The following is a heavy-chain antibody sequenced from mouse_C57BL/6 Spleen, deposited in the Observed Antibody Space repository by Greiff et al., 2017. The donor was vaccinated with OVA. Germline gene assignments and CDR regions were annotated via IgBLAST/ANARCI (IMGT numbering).Heavy chain of an antibody. CDR1: GFTFSSYA. Sequence: EVKLVESGGGLVKPGGSLKLPCAASGFTFSSYAMSWVRQTPEKRLEWVATISDGGSYTYYPDNVKGRFTISRDNDKNNLYLQMSHLKSEDTAMYCCARDPYYGSSYGGFYFDYWGQGTTLTVSS. J-gene: IGHJ2*01. CDR2: ISDGGSYT. D-gene: IGHD1-1*01. V-gene: IGHV5-4*01. CDR3: ARDPYYGSSYGGFYFDY.